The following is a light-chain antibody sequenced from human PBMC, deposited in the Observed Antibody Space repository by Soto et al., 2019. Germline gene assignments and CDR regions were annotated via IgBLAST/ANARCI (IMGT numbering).Light chain of an antibody. CDR2: ESS. CDR3: HQYDGHPGT. CDR1: RNIGSR. V-gene: IGKV1-5*03. J-gene: IGKJ1*01. Sequence: DIQMTQSPSTLSASVGDRVTITCRANRNIGSRLAWYQQKPGKAPKVLIYESSSLESGVPSRFSGSGSGTEFTLTISSLQPDDFAVYYCHQYDGHPGTFGQGTRVDIK.